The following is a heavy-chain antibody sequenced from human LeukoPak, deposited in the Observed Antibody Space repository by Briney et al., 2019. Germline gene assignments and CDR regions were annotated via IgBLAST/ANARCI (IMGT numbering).Heavy chain of an antibody. CDR3: ARGGDYYDSSGYQRFDY. Sequence: ASVKVSCKASGGTFISYAISWVRQAPGQGLEWMGGIIPIFGTANYAQKFQGRVTITADKSTSTAYMELSSLRSEDTAVYYCARGGDYYDSSGYQRFDYWGQGTLVTVSS. CDR1: GGTFISYA. J-gene: IGHJ4*02. V-gene: IGHV1-69*06. CDR2: IIPIFGTA. D-gene: IGHD3-22*01.